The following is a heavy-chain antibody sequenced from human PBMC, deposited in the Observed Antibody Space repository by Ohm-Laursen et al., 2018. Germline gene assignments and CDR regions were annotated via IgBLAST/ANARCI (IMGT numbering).Heavy chain of an antibody. Sequence: SLRLSCAAFGFNLSTYTMNWVRQTPGKGLEWVSCISSSSSFMYYADSVKGRFTISRDNAKNSLYLQTNSLRAEDTAVYYCARDAPNYKTISGVVTALGMDVWGQGTTVTVSS. CDR2: ISSSSSFM. J-gene: IGHJ6*02. CDR1: GFNLSTYT. V-gene: IGHV3-21*01. CDR3: ARDAPNYKTISGVVTALGMDV. D-gene: IGHD3-3*01.